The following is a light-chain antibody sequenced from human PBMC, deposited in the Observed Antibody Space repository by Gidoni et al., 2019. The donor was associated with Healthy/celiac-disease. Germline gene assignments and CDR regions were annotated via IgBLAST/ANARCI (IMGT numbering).Light chain of an antibody. CDR1: QSVLYSSNNTNY. CDR3: QQYYSTPFT. V-gene: IGKV4-1*01. J-gene: IGKJ3*01. CDR2: WES. Sequence: DIVMTQSPDSLAVYLGERATINCKSSQSVLYSSNNTNYLAWYQQKPGQPPKLLIYWESTRESGVPDRFSGSGSGTDFTLTISSLQAEDVAVYYCQQYYSTPFTCGPGTKVDIK.